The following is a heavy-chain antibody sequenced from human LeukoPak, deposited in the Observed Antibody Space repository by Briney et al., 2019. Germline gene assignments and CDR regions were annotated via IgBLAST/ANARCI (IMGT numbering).Heavy chain of an antibody. CDR1: GGSISSGGYY. CDR3: AREARGIVGFDY. J-gene: IGHJ4*02. Sequence: SQTLSLTCTVSGGSISSGGYYWSWIRQHPGKGLEWIGSIYYSGSTNYNPSLQGRVTISLDTSRNQFSLKLSSVTAADTAVYYCAREARGIVGFDYWGQGTLVTVSS. CDR2: IYYSGST. V-gene: IGHV4-31*03. D-gene: IGHD3-16*01.